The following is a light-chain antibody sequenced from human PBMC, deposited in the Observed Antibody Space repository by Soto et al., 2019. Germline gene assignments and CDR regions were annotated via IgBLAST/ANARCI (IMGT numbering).Light chain of an antibody. J-gene: IGKJ4*01. Sequence: DIQMTQSPSSVSASVGDRVTITCRASQGITNWLAWYQQKPGKAPKLLIYAASGLPSGVPSWFSGSGSGTDFTLTISSLQPEDFATYYCQQANSFPLTFGGGTKVDIK. CDR3: QQANSFPLT. V-gene: IGKV1-12*01. CDR2: AAS. CDR1: QGITNW.